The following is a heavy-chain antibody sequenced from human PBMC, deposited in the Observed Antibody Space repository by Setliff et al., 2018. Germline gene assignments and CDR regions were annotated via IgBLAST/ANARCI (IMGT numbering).Heavy chain of an antibody. CDR1: GFRFTNFG. CDR2: INTNTGNP. D-gene: IGHD5-12*01. Sequence: ASVKVSCKTSGFRFTNFGFSWVRQAPGQGLEWLGWINTNTGNPSYAQGFTGRFVFSLDTSVSTAYLQISSLKGEDTGVYYCARASRYGTIRYRGDYYMDVWGKGTTVTAP. V-gene: IGHV7-4-1*02. J-gene: IGHJ6*03. CDR3: ARASRYGTIRYRGDYYMDV.